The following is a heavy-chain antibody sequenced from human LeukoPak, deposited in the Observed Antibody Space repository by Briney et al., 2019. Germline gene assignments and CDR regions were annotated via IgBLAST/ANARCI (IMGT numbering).Heavy chain of an antibody. V-gene: IGHV1-69*04. D-gene: IGHD3-22*01. CDR1: GGTFSSYA. Sequence: SVKVSCKASGGTFSSYAISWVRQAPGQGLEWMGRIIPILGIANYAQKFQGRVTITADKSTSTAYMELSSLRSEDTAVYYCARVGVDYYDSSGPPGYYYYGMDVWGQGTTVTVSS. CDR2: IIPILGIA. J-gene: IGHJ6*02. CDR3: ARVGVDYYDSSGPPGYYYYGMDV.